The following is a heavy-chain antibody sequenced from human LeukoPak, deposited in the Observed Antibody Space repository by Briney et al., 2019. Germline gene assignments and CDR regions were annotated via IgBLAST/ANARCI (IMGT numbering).Heavy chain of an antibody. D-gene: IGHD3-10*01. CDR2: MTSSGGGT. Sequence: PGGSLRLSCAASGFTFSSYAMNWVRQAPGKGLEWVSVMTSSGGGTDYADSVKGRFTISRDNFKNTLYLQMNSLRAEDTAVYYCAKAHYFGSGSFDHWGQGTLVTVSP. V-gene: IGHV3-23*01. CDR1: GFTFSSYA. CDR3: AKAHYFGSGSFDH. J-gene: IGHJ4*02.